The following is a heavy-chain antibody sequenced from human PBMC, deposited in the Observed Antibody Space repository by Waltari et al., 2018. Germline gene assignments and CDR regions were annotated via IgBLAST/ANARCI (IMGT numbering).Heavy chain of an antibody. J-gene: IGHJ4*02. CDR2: IYHSGST. D-gene: IGHD3-3*01. Sequence: QVQLQESGPGLVKPSETLSLTCAVSGYSISSGYYWGWIRQPPGKGLEWIGSIYHSGSTYYNPSLKSRGTISVDTSKNQCSLKLSSVTAADTAVYYCARRYDFWSGPPDYWGQGTLVTVSS. V-gene: IGHV4-38-2*01. CDR3: ARRYDFWSGPPDY. CDR1: GYSISSGYY.